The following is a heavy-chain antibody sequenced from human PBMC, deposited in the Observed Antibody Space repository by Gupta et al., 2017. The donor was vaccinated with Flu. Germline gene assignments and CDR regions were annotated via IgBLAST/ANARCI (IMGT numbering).Heavy chain of an antibody. D-gene: IGHD2-21*01. CDR2: ISGSGSST. J-gene: IGHJ3*02. CDR1: GFTFSSYA. CDR3: AGPVIDAWNDALDI. V-gene: IGHV3-23*01. Sequence: EVQLLESGGGLVQPGGSLRLSCAASGFTFSSYAMTWVRQAPGKGLEWVSSISGSGSSTYYADSVKGRFTISRDNSKNTVYMEMNSLRAEDTAVYYCAGPVIDAWNDALDIWGQGTMVTVSS.